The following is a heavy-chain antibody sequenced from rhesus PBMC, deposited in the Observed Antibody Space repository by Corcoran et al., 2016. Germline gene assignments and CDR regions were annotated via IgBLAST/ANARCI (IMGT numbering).Heavy chain of an antibody. Sequence: EVQLVQSGAEVKRPGESLKISCKTSGYSFTSYWISWVRQMPGKALEWMGAIVPSDSDTRYNPSFQGQVTISADKSISTAYLQWSRLKASDTATYYCAKDGNSKFGLVMVGLDSWGQGVVVTVSS. CDR3: AKDGNSKFGLVMVGLDS. D-gene: IGHD3-3*01. V-gene: IGHV5-20*01. CDR2: IVPSDSDT. CDR1: GYSFTSYW. J-gene: IGHJ6*01.